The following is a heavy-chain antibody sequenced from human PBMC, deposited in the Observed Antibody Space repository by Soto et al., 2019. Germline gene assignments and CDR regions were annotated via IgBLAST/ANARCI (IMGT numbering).Heavy chain of an antibody. D-gene: IGHD2-15*01. J-gene: IGHJ4*02. CDR3: ARTTYCSGGSCYPYYFDY. V-gene: IGHV1-2*02. CDR2: INPNSGGT. Sequence: ASVKVSCKASGYTFTGYYMHWVRQAPGQGLEWMGWINPNSGGTNYADSVKGRFTISRDNSKNTLYLQMNSLRAEDTAVYYCARTTYCSGGSCYPYYFDYWGQGTLVTVSS. CDR1: GYTFTGYY.